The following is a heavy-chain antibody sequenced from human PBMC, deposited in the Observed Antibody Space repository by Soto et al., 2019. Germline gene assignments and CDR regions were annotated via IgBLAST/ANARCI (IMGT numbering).Heavy chain of an antibody. D-gene: IGHD6-13*01. J-gene: IGHJ4*02. V-gene: IGHV3-23*01. CDR2: ISGSGGST. Sequence: EVQLLESGGGLVQPGGSLRLSCAASGFTFNNYAMNWVRQAPGKGLEWVSSISGSGGSTYYADSVKGRFTISRDNSKNKLYLQMNSLRAEDTAVYYCAKGALGSSSWDDLDYWGQGTLVTVSS. CDR3: AKGALGSSSWDDLDY. CDR1: GFTFNNYA.